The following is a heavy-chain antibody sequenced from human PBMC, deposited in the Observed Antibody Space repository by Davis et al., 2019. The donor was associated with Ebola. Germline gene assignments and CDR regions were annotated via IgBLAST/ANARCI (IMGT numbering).Heavy chain of an antibody. CDR1: GGSISSRSYC. CDR3: ARVDSSSWDILGFDP. Sequence: MPSETLSLTCTVSGGSISSRSYCWGWIRQSPGKGLEWIGSVYPSGTTYSNPSLKSRVIISVDTSKNQLSLGLSSVTAADTAVYYCARVDSSSWDILGFDPWGQGTLVTVSS. V-gene: IGHV4-39*07. CDR2: VYPSGTT. D-gene: IGHD6-13*01. J-gene: IGHJ5*02.